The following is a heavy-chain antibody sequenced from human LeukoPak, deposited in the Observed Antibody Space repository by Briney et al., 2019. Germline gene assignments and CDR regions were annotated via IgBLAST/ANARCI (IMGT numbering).Heavy chain of an antibody. CDR1: GGSFSGYY. D-gene: IGHD1/OR15-1a*01. CDR2: INHSGST. CDR3: ARVRNMTFRRGYFDY. Sequence: SETLSLTCAVYGGSFSGYYWSWIRQPPGKGLEWIGEINHSGSTNYNPSLKSRVTISVDTSKNQFSLKLSSVTAADTAVYYCARVRNMTFRRGYFDYWGQGTLVTVSS. V-gene: IGHV4-34*01. J-gene: IGHJ4*02.